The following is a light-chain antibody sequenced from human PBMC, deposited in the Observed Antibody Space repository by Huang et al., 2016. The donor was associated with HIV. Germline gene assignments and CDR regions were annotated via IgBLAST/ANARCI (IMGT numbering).Light chain of an antibody. CDR3: QQYNNWPPVT. CDR2: GAS. J-gene: IGKJ5*01. Sequence: ETVIMQSPATLSVSPGDRVTLSCRASASVGRTLAWYQQRSGQAPRLLIYGASTRAPGIPARFNGRGSGTEFTLTISSLQSEELAVYYCQQYNNWPPVTFGQGTRLEIK. V-gene: IGKV3-15*01. CDR1: ASVGRT.